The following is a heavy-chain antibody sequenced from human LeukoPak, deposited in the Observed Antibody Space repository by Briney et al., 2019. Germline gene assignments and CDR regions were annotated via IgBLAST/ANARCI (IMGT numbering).Heavy chain of an antibody. Sequence: SETLSLTCTVSGGSISSYYWSWIRQPPGKGLEWIGYIYYSGSTNYNPSLKSRVTISVDKSKNQFSLKLSSVTAADTAVYYCARARIGIAAAGTFDYWGQGTLVTVSS. CDR3: ARARIGIAAAGTFDY. CDR2: IYYSGST. J-gene: IGHJ4*02. CDR1: GGSISSYY. D-gene: IGHD6-13*01. V-gene: IGHV4-59*12.